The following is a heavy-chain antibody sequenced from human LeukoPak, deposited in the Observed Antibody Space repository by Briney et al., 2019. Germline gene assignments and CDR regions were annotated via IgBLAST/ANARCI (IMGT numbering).Heavy chain of an antibody. J-gene: IGHJ4*02. CDR1: GYTFTSYG. D-gene: IGHD3-22*01. CDR3: ARVGTYYDSSGYYHNRGMFDY. CDR2: ISAYNGNT. Sequence: ASVKVSCKASGYTFTSYGISWVRQAPGQGLEWMGRISAYNGNTNYAQKLQGRVTMTTDTSTSTAYMELRSLRSDDTAVYYCARVGTYYDSSGYYHNRGMFDYWGQGTLVTVSS. V-gene: IGHV1-18*01.